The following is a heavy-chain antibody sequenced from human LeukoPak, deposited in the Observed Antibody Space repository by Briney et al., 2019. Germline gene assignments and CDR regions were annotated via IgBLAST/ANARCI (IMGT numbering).Heavy chain of an antibody. V-gene: IGHV3-48*03. CDR3: ARGGLGY. CDR2: ISSSGSTR. CDR1: GFTFSNYD. D-gene: IGHD2-21*01. Sequence: GGSLRLSCSASGFTFSNYDMNWVRQAPGKGLEWVSYISSSGSTRNYADSVKGRFTISRDNAKSSLYLQMNSLSADDTAVYYCARGGLGYWGQGTLVTVSS. J-gene: IGHJ4*02.